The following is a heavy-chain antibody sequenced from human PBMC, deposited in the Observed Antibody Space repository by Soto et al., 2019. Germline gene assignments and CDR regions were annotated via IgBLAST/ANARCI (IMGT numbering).Heavy chain of an antibody. J-gene: IGHJ4*02. V-gene: IGHV4-59*11. Sequence: QVQLQESGPGLVKPSETLSLTCTVSGGSISGHYWSWIRQPPGKGLEWIGYIYYSGSTNYNPSLKSRVTISIDTSKNQFALKLSSVTAAETAVYYCARTGVDLYFDFWGQGTLVTVSS. D-gene: IGHD3-10*01. CDR1: GGSISGHY. CDR2: IYYSGST. CDR3: ARTGVDLYFDF.